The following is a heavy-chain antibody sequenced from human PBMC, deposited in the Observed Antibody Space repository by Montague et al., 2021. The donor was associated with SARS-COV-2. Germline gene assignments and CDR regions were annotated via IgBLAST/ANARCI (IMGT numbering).Heavy chain of an antibody. CDR1: GFTFSNYA. V-gene: IGHV3-23*03. J-gene: IGHJ4*02. D-gene: IGHD3-3*01. CDR3: AKDPHYDFWSGYYFDY. CDR2: IYSGGSST. Sequence: SLRLSCAASGFTFSNYAMSWVRQAPGKGLEWVSVIYSGGSSTYYXDSVKGRFTISRDNSKNTLYLQMNSLRAEDTAVYYCAKDPHYDFWSGYYFDYWGQGTLVTVSS.